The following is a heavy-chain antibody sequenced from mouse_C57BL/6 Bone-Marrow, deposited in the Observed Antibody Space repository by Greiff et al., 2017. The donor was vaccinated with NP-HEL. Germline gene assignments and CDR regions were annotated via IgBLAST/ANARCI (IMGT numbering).Heavy chain of an antibody. CDR3: ARSGITTVVEGYAMDY. CDR2: IWSGGST. Sequence: QVQLKESGPGLVQPSQSLSITCTVSGFSLTSYGVHWVRQSPGKGLEWLGVIWSGGSTDYNAAFISRLSISKDNSKSQVFFKMNSLQADDTAIYYCARSGITTVVEGYAMDYWGQGTSVTVSS. V-gene: IGHV2-2*01. D-gene: IGHD1-1*01. J-gene: IGHJ4*01. CDR1: GFSLTSYG.